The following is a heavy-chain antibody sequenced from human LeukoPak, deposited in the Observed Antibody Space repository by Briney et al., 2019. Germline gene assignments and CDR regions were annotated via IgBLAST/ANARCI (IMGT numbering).Heavy chain of an antibody. CDR3: ARRGEAAVAGTGGFDY. V-gene: IGHV4-39*01. D-gene: IGHD6-19*01. Sequence: PSETLSLTCTVSGGSISSSSYYWGWIRQPPGKGLEWIGSIYYSGSTYYNPSLKGRVTISVDTSKNQFSLKLSSVTAADTAVYYCARRGEAAVAGTGGFDYWGQGTLVTVSS. CDR2: IYYSGST. CDR1: GGSISSSSYY. J-gene: IGHJ4*02.